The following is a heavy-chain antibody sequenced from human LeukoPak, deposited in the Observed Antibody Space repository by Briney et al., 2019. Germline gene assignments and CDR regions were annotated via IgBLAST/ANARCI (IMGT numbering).Heavy chain of an antibody. CDR3: ARDSYYRARYCSGGSCSYGMDV. Sequence: ASVKVSCKASGYTFTGYYMHWVRQAPGQGLEWMGWINPNSGGTNYAQKFQGRVTMTRDTSISTAYMELSRLRSDDTAVYYCARDSYYRARYCSGGSCSYGMDVWGQGTTVTVSS. CDR1: GYTFTGYY. D-gene: IGHD2-15*01. V-gene: IGHV1-2*02. CDR2: INPNSGGT. J-gene: IGHJ6*02.